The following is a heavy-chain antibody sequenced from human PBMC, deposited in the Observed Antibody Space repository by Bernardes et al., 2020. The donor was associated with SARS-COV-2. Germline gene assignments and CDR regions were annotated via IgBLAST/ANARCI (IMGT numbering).Heavy chain of an antibody. V-gene: IGHV3-48*03. Sequence: GGSLRLSCAASGFTFSSYAMNWVRQAPGKGLEWVSYITRSGSTTYYADSVKGRFSISRDNAKNSLYLLMNGLRAEDTAVYYCARMGANPTKAYWGQGTLVSVSS. CDR3: ARMGANPTKAY. CDR1: GFTFSSYA. J-gene: IGHJ4*02. CDR2: ITRSGSTT. D-gene: IGHD2-15*01.